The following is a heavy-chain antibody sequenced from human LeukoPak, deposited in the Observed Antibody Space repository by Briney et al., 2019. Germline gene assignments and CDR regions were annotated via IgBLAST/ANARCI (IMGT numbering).Heavy chain of an antibody. CDR2: FDPEDGET. CDR3: ATGLDFDY. CDR1: GYTFTSYY. Sequence: GASVKVSCKASGYTFTSYYMHWVRQAPGKGLEWMGGFDPEDGETIYAQKFQGRVTMTEDTSTDTAYMELSSLRSEDTAVYYCATGLDFDYWGQGTLVTVSS. V-gene: IGHV1-24*01. J-gene: IGHJ4*02. D-gene: IGHD3-22*01.